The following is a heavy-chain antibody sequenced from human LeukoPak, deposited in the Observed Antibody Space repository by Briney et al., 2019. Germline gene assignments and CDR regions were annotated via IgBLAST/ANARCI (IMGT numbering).Heavy chain of an antibody. J-gene: IGHJ2*01. CDR2: IVVGSGNT. D-gene: IGHD6-19*01. CDR3: AKSSGWYWYFDL. CDR1: GFTFTSSA. V-gene: IGHV1-58*01. Sequence: SVKVSCKASGFTFTSSAVQWVRQARGQRLEWIGWIVVGSGNTNYAQKFQGRVTITADESTSTAYMELSSLRSEDTAVYYCAKSSGWYWYFDLWGRGTLVTVSS.